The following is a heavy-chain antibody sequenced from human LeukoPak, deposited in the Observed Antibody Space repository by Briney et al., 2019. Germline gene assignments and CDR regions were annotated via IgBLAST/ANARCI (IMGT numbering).Heavy chain of an antibody. J-gene: IGHJ4*02. D-gene: IGHD3-22*01. CDR3: AKEEPALRSGYYYDSSGYRSDY. V-gene: IGHV3-23*01. CDR2: ISGSGGST. Sequence: PGGSLRLSCAAPGFTFSSYAMSWVRQAPGKGLEWVSAISGSGGSTYYADSVKGRFTISRDNSKNTLYLQMNSLRAEDTAVYYCAKEEPALRSGYYYDSSGYRSDYWGQGTLVTVSS. CDR1: GFTFSSYA.